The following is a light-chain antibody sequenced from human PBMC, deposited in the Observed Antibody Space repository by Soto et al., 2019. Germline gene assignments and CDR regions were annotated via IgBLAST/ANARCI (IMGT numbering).Light chain of an antibody. Sequence: ELVLTQSPGTLYLSPGERATLSCRASQSVSSTYLAWYQQKSGQAPRVLIYGASSRAPGIPDRFSGSGSGTDFTLTISRLEPEDFAVYFCQQYGTSPPFTFGQGTKVEI. CDR2: GAS. J-gene: IGKJ2*01. V-gene: IGKV3-20*01. CDR3: QQYGTSPPFT. CDR1: QSVSSTY.